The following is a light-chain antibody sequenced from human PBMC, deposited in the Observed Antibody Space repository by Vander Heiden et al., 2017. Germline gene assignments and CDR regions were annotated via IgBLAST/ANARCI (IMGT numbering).Light chain of an antibody. V-gene: IGLV2-14*01. CDR2: EVS. Sequence: QSALTQPASVSGSPGQSITISCTGTSSDVGGYNYVSWYQQHPGKAPKLMSYEVSNRPSGVSNRFSGSKSGNTASLTISGLQAEDEADYYGSSYTSSSTYWVFGGGTKLTVL. CDR3: SSYTSSSTYWV. CDR1: SSDVGGYNY. J-gene: IGLJ3*02.